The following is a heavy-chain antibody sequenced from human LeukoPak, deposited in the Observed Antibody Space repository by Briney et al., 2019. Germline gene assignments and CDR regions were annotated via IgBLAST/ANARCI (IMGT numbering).Heavy chain of an antibody. CDR1: GGSISSYY. Sequence: SETLSLTCTVSGGSISSYYWSWIRQPPGKGLEWIGYIYYSGSTNYNPSLKSRVTISVDTSKNQFSLKLSSVTAADTAVYYCAGGYSSSLEDYYFDYWGQGTLVTVSS. D-gene: IGHD6-6*01. CDR3: AGGYSSSLEDYYFDY. J-gene: IGHJ4*02. V-gene: IGHV4-59*08. CDR2: IYYSGST.